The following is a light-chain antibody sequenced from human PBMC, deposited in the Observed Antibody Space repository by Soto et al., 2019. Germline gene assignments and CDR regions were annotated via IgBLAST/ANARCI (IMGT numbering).Light chain of an antibody. Sequence: AIQLTQSPSSLYAYVGDRVTITCRASQAIRTALGWYQQKPGKVPKLLIYAASILQSGVPSRFSGSGSGTDFTLTISSLQPEDFATYYCLLDFRYFWAFGQGTKVYIK. CDR2: AAS. J-gene: IGKJ1*01. V-gene: IGKV1-6*01. CDR1: QAIRTA. CDR3: LLDFRYFWA.